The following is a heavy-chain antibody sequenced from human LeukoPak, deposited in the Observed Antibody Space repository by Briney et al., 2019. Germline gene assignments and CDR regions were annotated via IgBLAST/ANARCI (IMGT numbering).Heavy chain of an antibody. CDR2: KTHSGIT. CDR1: GGSISTYY. CDR3: ARSGDSHVYYFDY. J-gene: IGHJ4*02. Sequence: PSETLSLTCRVSGGSISTYYWNWIRQPPGHGLESIGNKTHSGITNHNPSLKSRITISIDTSKSQFPLKLSTVIAADTAVYYCARSGDSHVYYFDYWGQGTPVTVSP. V-gene: IGHV4-59*08. D-gene: IGHD1-26*01.